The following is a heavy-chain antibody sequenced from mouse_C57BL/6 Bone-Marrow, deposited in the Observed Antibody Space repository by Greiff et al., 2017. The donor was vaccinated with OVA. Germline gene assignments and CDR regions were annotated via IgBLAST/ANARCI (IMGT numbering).Heavy chain of an antibody. CDR3: ARRLYGSSYGYFDD. CDR2: IYPSDSET. D-gene: IGHD1-1*01. CDR1: GFTFTSYW. Sequence: QVQLQQPGAELVRPGSSVKLSCKASGFTFTSYWMDWVKQRPGQGLEWIGNIYPSDSETHYTQKFKDKATLTVDKSSSTAYMQLSSLTSEDSAVYYCARRLYGSSYGYFDDWGQGTTLTVSS. J-gene: IGHJ2*01. V-gene: IGHV1-61*01.